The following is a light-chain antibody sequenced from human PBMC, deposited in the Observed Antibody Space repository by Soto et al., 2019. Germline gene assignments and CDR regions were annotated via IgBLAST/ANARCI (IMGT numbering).Light chain of an antibody. J-gene: IGKJ4*01. CDR1: QSVSSN. CDR3: QQYNKWPLT. CDR2: GAS. V-gene: IGKV3-15*01. Sequence: EVVMTQSPATLSVSPGERATLSCRASQSVSSNLAWYQQKPGQAPRPLIYGASTRATGIPARFSGSGSGTEFTLTISSLQSEDFAVYSCQQYNKWPLTFGGGTKVEIK.